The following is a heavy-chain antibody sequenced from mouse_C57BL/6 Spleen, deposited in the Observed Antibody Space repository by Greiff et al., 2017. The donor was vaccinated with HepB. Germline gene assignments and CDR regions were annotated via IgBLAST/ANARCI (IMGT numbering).Heavy chain of an antibody. CDR2: IYPGSGST. CDR1: GYTFTSYW. D-gene: IGHD1-1*02. V-gene: IGHV1-55*01. CDR3: ARADGGDSWFAY. Sequence: QVQLQQPGAELVKPGASVKMSCKASGYTFTSYWITWVKQRPGQGLEWIGDIYPGSGSTNYNEKFKSKATLTVDTSSSTAYMQLSSLTSEDSAVYYCARADGGDSWFAYWGQGTLVAVSA. J-gene: IGHJ3*01.